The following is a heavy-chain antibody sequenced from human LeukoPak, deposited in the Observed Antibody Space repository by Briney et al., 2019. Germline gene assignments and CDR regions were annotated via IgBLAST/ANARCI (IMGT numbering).Heavy chain of an antibody. CDR3: ARWPRYCSSTSCPFDY. V-gene: IGHV6-1*01. J-gene: IGHJ4*02. CDR1: GDSVSSNSAA. Sequence: SQTLSLTCAISGDSVSSNSAAWNWIRQSPSRGLEWLGRTYYRSKWYNDYAVSVKSRITINPDTSKNQFSLQLNSVTPEDTAVYYCARWPRYCSSTSCPFDYWGQGTLVTVSS. CDR2: TYYRSKWYN. D-gene: IGHD2-2*01.